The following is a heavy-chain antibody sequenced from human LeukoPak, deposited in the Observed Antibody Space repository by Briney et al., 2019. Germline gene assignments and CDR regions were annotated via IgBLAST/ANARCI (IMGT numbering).Heavy chain of an antibody. J-gene: IGHJ4*02. CDR3: AKEGPSSSGYYYLDY. CDR1: GFTFSSYG. Sequence: GGSLRLSCAASGFTFSSYGMHWVRQAPGKGLEWVAFIRYDGSNKYYADSVKGRFTISRDNSKNTLYLQMNSLRAEDTAVYYCAKEGPSSSGYYYLDYWGQGTLVTVSS. D-gene: IGHD3-22*01. CDR2: IRYDGSNK. V-gene: IGHV3-30*02.